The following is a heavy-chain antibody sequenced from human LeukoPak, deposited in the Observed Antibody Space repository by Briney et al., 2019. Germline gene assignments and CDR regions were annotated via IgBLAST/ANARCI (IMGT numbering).Heavy chain of an antibody. D-gene: IGHD1-26*01. Sequence: GGSLRLSCAASGFIFSTYSMSWVRQAPGKGLEWVSSISSSTSYIYYADSVKGRFTISRDNAKNSLYLQMNSLRPEDTAVYYCARENSGSYYQFDCWGQGTLVTVSS. CDR3: ARENSGSYYQFDC. V-gene: IGHV3-21*01. CDR2: ISSSTSYI. CDR1: GFIFSTYS. J-gene: IGHJ4*02.